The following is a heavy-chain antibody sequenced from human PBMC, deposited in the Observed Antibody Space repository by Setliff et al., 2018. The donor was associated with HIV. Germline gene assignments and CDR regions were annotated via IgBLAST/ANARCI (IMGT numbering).Heavy chain of an antibody. J-gene: IGHJ4*02. Sequence: SETLSLTCTVSGASISSHNYYWGWIRQSPGKGLEWIASIRSSGDTYYNPPLQSRVIISVDTSNNQISLKLTAVTAADTAVYYCTIPASSLAPNWGRGTQVTVSS. CDR1: GASISSHNYY. CDR2: IRSSGDT. CDR3: TIPASSLAPN. V-gene: IGHV4-39*01.